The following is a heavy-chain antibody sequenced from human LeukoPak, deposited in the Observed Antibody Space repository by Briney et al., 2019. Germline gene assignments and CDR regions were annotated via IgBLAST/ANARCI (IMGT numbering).Heavy chain of an antibody. D-gene: IGHD2-2*01. CDR3: ARTAKDIVIVPASYYMDV. V-gene: IGHV3-21*01. Sequence: GGSLILSFPASGFTFTNYGMNWVRPPPGKGLEWVSSISSSGTSIDYADSVKGRFTVSRDSATNSLYLQMNSLRAEDTAVYYCARTAKDIVIVPASYYMDVWGKGTTVTVSS. CDR2: ISSSGTSI. CDR1: GFTFTNYG. J-gene: IGHJ6*03.